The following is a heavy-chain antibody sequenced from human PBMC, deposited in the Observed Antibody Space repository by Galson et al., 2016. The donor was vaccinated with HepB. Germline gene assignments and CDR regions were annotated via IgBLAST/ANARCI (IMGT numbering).Heavy chain of an antibody. CDR2: MNPNSGNT. Sequence: SVKVSCKASGYTFTSNDINWVRQATGQGLEWMGWMNPNSGNTGYAQKFQGRVTMTRNTSISTAYMELSSLSSEDTAVYYCARGYDSSDYYLWLRNYYHYGMDVWGQGTTVTVSS. CDR1: GYTFTSND. V-gene: IGHV1-8*01. D-gene: IGHD3-22*01. J-gene: IGHJ6*02. CDR3: ARGYDSSDYYLWLRNYYHYGMDV.